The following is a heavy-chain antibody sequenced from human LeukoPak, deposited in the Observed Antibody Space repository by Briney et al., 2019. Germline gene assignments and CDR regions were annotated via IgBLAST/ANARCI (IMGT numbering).Heavy chain of an antibody. D-gene: IGHD1-26*01. Sequence: ASVKVSCKASGYTFTSYYMHWVRQAPGQGLEWMGIINPSGGSTSYAQKFQGRVTMTRDTSTSTVYMELSSLRSEDTAVYYCAREAYVRGSSEGRAFDIWGQGTMVTVSS. V-gene: IGHV1-46*01. CDR3: AREAYVRGSSEGRAFDI. J-gene: IGHJ3*02. CDR1: GYTFTSYY. CDR2: INPSGGST.